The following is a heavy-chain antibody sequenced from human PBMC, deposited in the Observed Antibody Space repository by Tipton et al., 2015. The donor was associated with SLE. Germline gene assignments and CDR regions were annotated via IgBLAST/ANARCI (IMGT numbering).Heavy chain of an antibody. J-gene: IGHJ4*02. CDR2: IDDRGST. V-gene: IGHV4-34*01. CDR3: AREGSGYYDY. D-gene: IGHD3-3*01. CDR1: HGSFSAYY. Sequence: TLSLTCAVYHGSFSAYYWTWIRQPPGKGLEWIGEIDDRGSTNYSPSLKGRITISVDTSKHQFSLKVNSVTAADTAMYYCAREGSGYYDYWGQGTLVTVSS.